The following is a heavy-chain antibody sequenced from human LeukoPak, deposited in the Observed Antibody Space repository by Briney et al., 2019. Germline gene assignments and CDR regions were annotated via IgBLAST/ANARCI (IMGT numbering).Heavy chain of an antibody. Sequence: GGSLRLSCAASGFSFSNAWMSWVRQAPGKGLEWVGRIKSRTTGETTDFAAPVKGRFTISRDDSKNTLYLQMNSLKIEDTAVYYCTTCTGGSCYFDYWGQGTLVTVSA. CDR2: IKSRTTGETT. CDR1: GFSFSNAW. J-gene: IGHJ4*02. D-gene: IGHD2-15*01. CDR3: TTCTGGSCYFDY. V-gene: IGHV3-15*01.